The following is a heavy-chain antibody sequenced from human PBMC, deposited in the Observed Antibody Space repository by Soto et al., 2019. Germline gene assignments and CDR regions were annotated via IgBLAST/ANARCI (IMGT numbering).Heavy chain of an antibody. CDR1: GFTFSSYA. D-gene: IGHD2-21*02. Sequence: PGGSLRLSCAASGFTFSSYAMSWVRQAPGKGLEWVSAISGSGGSTYYADSVKGRFTISRDNSKNTLYLQMNSLRAEDTAVYYCAKDWYIVVVTATENWFDPWGQGTLVTVS. V-gene: IGHV3-23*01. CDR3: AKDWYIVVVTATENWFDP. J-gene: IGHJ5*02. CDR2: ISGSGGST.